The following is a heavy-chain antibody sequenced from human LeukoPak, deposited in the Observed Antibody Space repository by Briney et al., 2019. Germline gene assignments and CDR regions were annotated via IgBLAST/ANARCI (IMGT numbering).Heavy chain of an antibody. CDR2: IYTSGST. D-gene: IGHD3-3*01. V-gene: IGHV4-61*02. J-gene: IGHJ4*02. CDR3: ARASGGWSGYVFVY. CDR1: GGSISSGSYY. Sequence: ASQTLSLTCTVSGGSISSGSYYWSWIRQPAGKGLEWIGRIYTSGSTNYNPSLKSRVTISGDTSKNQFSLKLSSVTAADTAVYYCARASGGWSGYVFVYWGQGTLVTVSS.